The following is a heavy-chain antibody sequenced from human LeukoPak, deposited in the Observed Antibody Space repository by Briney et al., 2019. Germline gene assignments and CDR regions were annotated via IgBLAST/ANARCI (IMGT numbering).Heavy chain of an antibody. CDR3: ARADGYNQEIDY. D-gene: IGHD5-24*01. CDR1: GGAIRSYY. V-gene: IGHV4-59*01. CDR2: FSYSGST. J-gene: IGHJ4*02. Sequence: SETLSLTCTVSGGAIRSYYGSWIWQPPGKGLEWIGYFSYSGSTNYNPSLKSRVTISVDTSKNQFSLKLSSVTAADTAVYYCARADGYNQEIDYWGQAT.